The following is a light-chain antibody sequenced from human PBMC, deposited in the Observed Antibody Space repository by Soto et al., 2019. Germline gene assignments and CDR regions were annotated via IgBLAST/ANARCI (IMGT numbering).Light chain of an antibody. J-gene: IGKJ1*01. V-gene: IGKV1-5*03. CDR1: QSISSW. Sequence: DIQMTQSPSTLSASVGDTVTITCRASQSISSWLAWYPQKPGKAPKVLIYKASSLESGVPSRCSGSGSGTEFTLTITSLQPDDSATYYCQQYQSLWTFGQGTKVEIK. CDR2: KAS. CDR3: QQYQSLWT.